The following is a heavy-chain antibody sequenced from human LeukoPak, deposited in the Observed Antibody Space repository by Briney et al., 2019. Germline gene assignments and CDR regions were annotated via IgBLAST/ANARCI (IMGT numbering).Heavy chain of an antibody. CDR2: ISSSGSTI. Sequence: PGGSLRLSCAASGFTFSSYEMNWVRQAPGKGLEWVSYISSSGSTIYYADSVKGRFTISRDNAKNSLYLQTNSLRAEDTAVYYCARAGQEWFGGLGFDQWGQGTLVIVSS. J-gene: IGHJ4*02. V-gene: IGHV3-48*03. CDR1: GFTFSSYE. CDR3: ARAGQEWFGGLGFDQ. D-gene: IGHD3-10*01.